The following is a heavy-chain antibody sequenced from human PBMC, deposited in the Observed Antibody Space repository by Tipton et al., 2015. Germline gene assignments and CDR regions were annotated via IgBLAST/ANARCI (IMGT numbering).Heavy chain of an antibody. CDR2: IYHSGST. D-gene: IGHD4-23*01. Sequence: GLVKPSETLSLTCGVSGYPINSDYYWGWIRQPPGKGLEWIANIYHSGSTYYNPSLKSRVTISLDTSTTQFSLKMTSVTTTDTAVYYCARARGRHGGLFDSWGQGTPVIVSS. V-gene: IGHV4-38-2*01. CDR1: GYPINSDYY. CDR3: ARARGRHGGLFDS. J-gene: IGHJ4*02.